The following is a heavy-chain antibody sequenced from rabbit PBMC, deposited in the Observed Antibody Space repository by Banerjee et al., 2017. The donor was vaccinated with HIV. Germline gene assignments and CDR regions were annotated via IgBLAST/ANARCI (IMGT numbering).Heavy chain of an antibody. CDR2: IYTGSGST. D-gene: IGHD6-1*01. J-gene: IGHJ6*01. CDR1: GLDFSSSYW. Sequence: QQQLEESGGGLVKPGGSLTLTCKASGLDFSSSYWICWVRQAPGKGLEWIGCIYTGSGSTYYASWVNGRFTISSHNAQNTLYLQLNSLTAADTATYFCARMDYTYGYAGYAYARVYYGMDLWGQGTIVTVS. CDR3: ARMDYTYGYAGYAYARVYYGMDL. V-gene: IGHV1S43*01.